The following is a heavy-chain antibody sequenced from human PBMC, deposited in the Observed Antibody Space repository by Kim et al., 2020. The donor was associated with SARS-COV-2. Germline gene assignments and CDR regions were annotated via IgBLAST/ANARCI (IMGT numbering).Heavy chain of an antibody. Sequence: GGSLRLSCAASGFTFSSYSMNWVRQAPGKGLEWVSSISSSSSYIYYADSVKGRFTISRDNAKNSLYLQMNSLRAEDTAVYYCARVVKASYGEYYYYYYGMDVWGQGTTVTVSS. J-gene: IGHJ6*02. CDR2: ISSSSSYI. CDR3: ARVVKASYGEYYYYYYGMDV. CDR1: GFTFSSYS. V-gene: IGHV3-21*01. D-gene: IGHD4-17*01.